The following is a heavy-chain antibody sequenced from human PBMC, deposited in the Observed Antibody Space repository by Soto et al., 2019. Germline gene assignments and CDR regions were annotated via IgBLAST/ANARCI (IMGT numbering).Heavy chain of an antibody. CDR1: GYTFTTYG. CDR3: ARDGYSRPDY. D-gene: IGHD2-15*01. Sequence: ASVKVSCKASGYTFTTYGISWVRQAPGQGLEWMGWISTYNGNTNYAQNLQGRVTMTTDTSTSTAYMELRSLTSDDTAMYYCARDGYSRPDYWGQGTLVTVSS. V-gene: IGHV1-18*04. CDR2: ISTYNGNT. J-gene: IGHJ4*02.